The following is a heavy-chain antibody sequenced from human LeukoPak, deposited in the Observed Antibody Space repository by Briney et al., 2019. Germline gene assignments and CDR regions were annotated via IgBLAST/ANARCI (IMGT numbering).Heavy chain of an antibody. CDR1: GITFSDSA. Sequence: LGGSLRLSCAASGITFSDSAMYWVRQAPGKGLECVSAITDSYNTYYGDSVKGRFTISRDNSKKTLYLQMNSLRVDDTALYYCVKGACSSGGSGNHWGQGTRVIVSS. V-gene: IGHV3-23*01. J-gene: IGHJ5*02. CDR2: ITDSYNT. D-gene: IGHD6-19*01. CDR3: VKGACSSGGSGNH.